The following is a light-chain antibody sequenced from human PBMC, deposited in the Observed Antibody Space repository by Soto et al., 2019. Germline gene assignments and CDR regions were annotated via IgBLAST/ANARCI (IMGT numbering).Light chain of an antibody. CDR1: SSNIGSNT. V-gene: IGLV1-44*01. Sequence: SVLTQPPSASGTPGQRVTISCSGSSSNIGSNTVNWYQQLPGTAPKLLIYSNNQRPSGVPDRFSGSKSGTSASLAISGLQSEDEDDYYCAAWDDSLNGYVFGTGT. CDR3: AAWDDSLNGYV. CDR2: SNN. J-gene: IGLJ1*01.